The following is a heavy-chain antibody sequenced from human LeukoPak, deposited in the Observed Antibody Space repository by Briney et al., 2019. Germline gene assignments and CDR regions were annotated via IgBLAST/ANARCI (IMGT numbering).Heavy chain of an antibody. CDR1: GGSISRSRHY. D-gene: IGHD3-10*01. CDR2: IYYSGST. J-gene: IGHJ6*03. V-gene: IGHV4-39*07. Sequence: SETLSLTCTVSGGSISRSRHYWGWIRQPPGKGLEWIGSIYYSGSTYYNPSLKSRVTTSVDTSKNQFSLKLSSVTAADTAVYYCARESYGSRSYDYYYYYMDVWGKGTTVTVSS. CDR3: ARESYGSRSYDYYYYYMDV.